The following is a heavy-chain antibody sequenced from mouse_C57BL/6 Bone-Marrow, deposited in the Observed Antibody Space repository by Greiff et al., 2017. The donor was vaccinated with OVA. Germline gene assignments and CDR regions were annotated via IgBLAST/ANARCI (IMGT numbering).Heavy chain of an antibody. CDR2: ISDGGSYT. J-gene: IGHJ2*01. V-gene: IGHV5-4*03. CDR3: ARATTVVAGGAYYFDY. CDR1: GFTFSSYA. Sequence: EVKLVESGGGLVKPGGSLKLSCAASGFTFSSYAMSWVRQTPEKRLEWVATISDGGSYTYYPDNVKGRFTISRDNAKNNLYLQMSHLKSEDTAMYYCARATTVVAGGAYYFDYWGQGTTLTVSS. D-gene: IGHD1-1*01.